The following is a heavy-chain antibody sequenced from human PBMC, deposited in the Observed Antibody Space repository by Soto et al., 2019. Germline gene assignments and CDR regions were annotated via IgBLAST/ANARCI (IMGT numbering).Heavy chain of an antibody. CDR1: GYSFTSYW. Sequence: XESLKLYCQCAGYSFTSYWISLVRQMPGKGLEWMGKIDPSDSYTNYSPSFQGHVTISADKSITTAYLQWSSLKASDTAMYYCATNKTWNYYYGMDVCGQGTTVTVSS. CDR2: IDPSDSYT. CDR3: ATNKTWNYYYGMDV. V-gene: IGHV5-10-1*01. D-gene: IGHD1-1*01. J-gene: IGHJ6*02.